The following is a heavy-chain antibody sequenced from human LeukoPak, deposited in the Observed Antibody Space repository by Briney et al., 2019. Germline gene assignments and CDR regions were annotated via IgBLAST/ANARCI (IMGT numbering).Heavy chain of an antibody. D-gene: IGHD3-16*02. V-gene: IGHV1-2*02. Sequence: GASVKVSCKASGYTFTGYYMHWVRQAPGQGLEWMGWINPSSGGTNYAQKFQGRVTMTRDTSISTAYMELSRLRSDDTAVYYCARARVWGSYRPPSRWFDPWGQGTLVTVSS. J-gene: IGHJ5*02. CDR2: INPSSGGT. CDR3: ARARVWGSYRPPSRWFDP. CDR1: GYTFTGYY.